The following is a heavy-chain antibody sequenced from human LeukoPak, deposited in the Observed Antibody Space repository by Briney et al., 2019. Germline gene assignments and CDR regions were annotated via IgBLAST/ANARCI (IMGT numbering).Heavy chain of an antibody. V-gene: IGHV1-2*04. Sequence: ASVKVSRKASGYTFTGYYKHWVRQAPGQGLEWMGWINPNSGGTNYAQKFQGWVTMTRDTSISTAYMELSRLRSDDTAVYYCARDGSGYPLYYYYGMDVWGQGTTVTVSS. J-gene: IGHJ6*02. CDR1: GYTFTGYY. CDR3: ARDGSGYPLYYYYGMDV. CDR2: INPNSGGT. D-gene: IGHD5-12*01.